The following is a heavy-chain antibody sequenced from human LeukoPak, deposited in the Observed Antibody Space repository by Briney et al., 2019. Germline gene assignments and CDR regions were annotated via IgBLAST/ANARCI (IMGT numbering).Heavy chain of an antibody. CDR3: ARAVDIVVVPAAWGAFDI. Sequence: GGSLRLSCAASGFTFSSYSMNWVRQAPGKGLEWVSSISSSSSYIYYADSVKGRFTISRDNAKNSLYLQMNSLRAEDTAVYYCARAVDIVVVPAAWGAFDIWGQGTMVTVSS. CDR1: GFTFSSYS. J-gene: IGHJ3*02. V-gene: IGHV3-21*01. D-gene: IGHD2-2*01. CDR2: ISSSSSYI.